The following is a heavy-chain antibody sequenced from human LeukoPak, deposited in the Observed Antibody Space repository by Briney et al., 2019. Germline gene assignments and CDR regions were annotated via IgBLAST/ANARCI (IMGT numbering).Heavy chain of an antibody. CDR1: GYSISSGYY. D-gene: IGHD3-3*01. CDR2: IYHSGST. J-gene: IGHJ5*02. CDR3: AREPSLYDFWSGPINWFDP. V-gene: IGHV4-38-2*02. Sequence: SETLSLTCTVSGYSISSGYYWGWIRQPPGKGLEWIGSIYHSGSTYYNPSLKSRVTISVDTSKNQFSLKLSSVTAADTAVNYCAREPSLYDFWSGPINWFDPWGQGTLVTVSS.